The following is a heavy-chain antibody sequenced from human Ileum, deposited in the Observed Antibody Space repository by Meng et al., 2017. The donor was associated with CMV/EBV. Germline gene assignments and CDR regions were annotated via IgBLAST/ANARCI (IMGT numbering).Heavy chain of an antibody. CDR2: INPNSGGT. D-gene: IGHD6-19*01. CDR3: ARAISSGWFHFDY. J-gene: IGHJ4*02. Sequence: ASVKVSCKASGYTFTGYYMHWVRQAPGQGLEWMGWINPNSGGTNYAQKFQGRVTMTRDTSISTAYMELSRLRSDDTAVYYCARAISSGWFHFDYWGQGNLVHGSS. CDR1: GYTFTGYY. V-gene: IGHV1-2*02.